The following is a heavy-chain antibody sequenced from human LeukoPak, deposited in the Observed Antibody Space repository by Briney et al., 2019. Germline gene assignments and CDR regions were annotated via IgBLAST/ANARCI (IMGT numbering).Heavy chain of an antibody. CDR2: IYYSGST. CDR3: ARHNFVVPASFDP. J-gene: IGHJ5*02. CDR1: GGSISSYY. V-gene: IGHV4-59*08. Sequence: SETLSLTCTVSGGSISSYYWSWTRQPPGKGLEWIGYIYYSGSTNYNPSLKSRVTISVDTSKNQFSLKLSSVTAADTAVYYCARHNFVVPASFDPWGQGTLVTVSS. D-gene: IGHD2-2*01.